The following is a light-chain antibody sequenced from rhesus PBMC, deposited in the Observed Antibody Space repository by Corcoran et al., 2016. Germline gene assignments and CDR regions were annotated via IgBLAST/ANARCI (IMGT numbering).Light chain of an antibody. CDR1: SSDIGGYNR. CDR3: SSYASSSTYI. Sequence: QAAPTQSPSASGSPGQSVTISCTGTSSDIGGYNRVSWYQQHPGKAPKLMIYEVSKRPSGVSDRFSGSKSGNTASLTISGLQAEDEADYYCSSYASSSTYIFGAGTRLTVL. CDR2: EVS. V-gene: IGLV2-13*03. J-gene: IGLJ1*01.